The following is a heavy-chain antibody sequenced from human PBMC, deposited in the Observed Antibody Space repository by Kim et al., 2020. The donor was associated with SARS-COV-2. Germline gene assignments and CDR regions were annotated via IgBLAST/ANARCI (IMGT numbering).Heavy chain of an antibody. CDR1: GYTFTSYG. CDR2: ISAYNGNT. J-gene: IGHJ3*02. Sequence: ASVKVSCKASGYTFTSYGISWVRQAPGQGLEWMGWISAYNGNTNYAQKLQGRVTMTTDTSTSTAYMELRSLRSDDTAVYYCARDETSYSSSSYDAFDIWGQGTMVTVSS. CDR3: ARDETSYSSSSYDAFDI. V-gene: IGHV1-18*01. D-gene: IGHD6-6*01.